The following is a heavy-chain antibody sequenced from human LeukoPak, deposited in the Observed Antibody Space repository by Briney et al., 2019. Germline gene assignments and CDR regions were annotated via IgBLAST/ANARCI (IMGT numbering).Heavy chain of an antibody. J-gene: IGHJ6*02. V-gene: IGHV3-23*01. Sequence: GGSLRLSCLASGFTFSNFGMSWVRHTPGKGLEWVSAISETADATFYADSVQGRFTISRDNAENSLYLQMNSLRAEDTAVYYCARGIAVAFPYGMDVWGQGTTVTVSS. CDR1: GFTFSNFG. CDR3: ARGIAVAFPYGMDV. D-gene: IGHD6-19*01. CDR2: ISETADAT.